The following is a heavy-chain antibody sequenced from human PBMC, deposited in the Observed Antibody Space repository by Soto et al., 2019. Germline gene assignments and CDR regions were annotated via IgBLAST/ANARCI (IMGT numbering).Heavy chain of an antibody. CDR3: AKGPYSSSWPKSDYFDY. J-gene: IGHJ4*02. D-gene: IGHD6-13*01. Sequence: HPGGSLRLFCAASGFTFSSYAMSWVRQAPGKGLEWVSAISGSGGSTYYADSVKGRFTISRDNSKNTLYLQMNSLRAEDTAVYYCAKGPYSSSWPKSDYFDYWGQGTLVTVSS. CDR2: ISGSGGST. V-gene: IGHV3-23*01. CDR1: GFTFSSYA.